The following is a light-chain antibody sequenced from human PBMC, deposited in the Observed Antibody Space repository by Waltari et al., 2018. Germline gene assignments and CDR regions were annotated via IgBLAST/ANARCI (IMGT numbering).Light chain of an antibody. CDR3: QQYHDWPLYT. Sequence: ETVLTQSPGTLSLSPGERATLSCRASQSVASRHLAWYQQKPGQAPRLLIYDASSRATGIPDRFSGSGSGTDFTLTITRLEPEDFAVYYCQQYHDWPLYTFGQGTKLEIK. J-gene: IGKJ2*01. CDR2: DAS. V-gene: IGKV3-20*01. CDR1: QSVASRH.